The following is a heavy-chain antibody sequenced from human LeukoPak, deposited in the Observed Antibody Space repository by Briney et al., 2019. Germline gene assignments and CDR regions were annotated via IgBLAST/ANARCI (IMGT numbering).Heavy chain of an antibody. D-gene: IGHD5-12*01. Sequence: GGSLSLSCVASGFTFSDYGMSWVRHSPEKGLEWVAGISGSGDHTYYGDSVKGRFIISRDNSRNTVYLQLNSLTAEDTALYYCVKPPEWLRLRADAFHTWGQGTRVTVSS. CDR3: VKPPEWLRLRADAFHT. CDR2: ISGSGDHT. J-gene: IGHJ3*02. V-gene: IGHV3-23*01. CDR1: GFTFSDYG.